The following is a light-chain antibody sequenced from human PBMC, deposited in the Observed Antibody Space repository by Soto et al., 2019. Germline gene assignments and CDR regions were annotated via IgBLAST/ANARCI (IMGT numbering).Light chain of an antibody. V-gene: IGKV3-11*01. CDR3: QQRSDWRIT. J-gene: IGKJ5*01. Sequence: EIVVTQSPATLSVSPGERAAVSCRASQSLSSNLAWYQQKPGQAPRLLIIGASDRVTGIPARFSGSGSGTDFTLTISSLEPEDFAVYYCQQRSDWRITFGQGTRREI. CDR1: QSLSSN. CDR2: GAS.